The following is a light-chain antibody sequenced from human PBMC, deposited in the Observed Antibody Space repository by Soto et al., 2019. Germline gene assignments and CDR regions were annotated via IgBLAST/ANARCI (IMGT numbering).Light chain of an antibody. V-gene: IGKV3-15*01. J-gene: IGKJ4*01. CDR2: GAS. Sequence: EIVMTQSPATLSVSPGERATLSCRASQSVSSNFAGYQRKPGQAPRLLIYGASTRATGIPARFSGSGSGTEFTLTISNLQSEDFAVYYCQQYKNWPLTFGGGTKVEIK. CDR1: QSVSSN. CDR3: QQYKNWPLT.